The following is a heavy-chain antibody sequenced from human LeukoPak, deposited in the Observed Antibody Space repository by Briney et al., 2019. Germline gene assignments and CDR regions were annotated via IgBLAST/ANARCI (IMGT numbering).Heavy chain of an antibody. CDR3: ARGGPGDWYFDL. CDR1: GGSISSYY. Sequence: PSETLSLTCTVSGGSISSYYWSWIRQPPGKGLEWIGYIYYSGSTNYNPSLKSRVTISVDTSKNQFSLKLSSVTAADTAVYYCARGGPGDWYFDLWGRGTLVTVSS. J-gene: IGHJ2*01. V-gene: IGHV4-59*01. D-gene: IGHD3-10*01. CDR2: IYYSGST.